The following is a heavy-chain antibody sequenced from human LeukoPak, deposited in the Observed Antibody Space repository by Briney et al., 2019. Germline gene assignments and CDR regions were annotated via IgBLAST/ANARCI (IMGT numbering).Heavy chain of an antibody. CDR1: GGSFSGYY. CDR2: INHSGST. V-gene: IGHV4-34*01. CDR3: ARRRGAAYFDY. J-gene: IGHJ4*02. Sequence: SETLSLTCAVYGGSFSGYYWSWIRQPPGKGLEGIGEINHSGSTNYNPSLKSRVTISVDTSKNQFSLKLSSVTAADTAVYYCARRRGAAYFDYWGQGTLVTVSS. D-gene: IGHD2-15*01.